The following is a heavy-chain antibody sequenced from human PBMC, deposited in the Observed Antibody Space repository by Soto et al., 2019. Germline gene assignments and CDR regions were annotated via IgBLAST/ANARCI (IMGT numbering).Heavy chain of an antibody. D-gene: IGHD1-1*01. CDR2: INWDGDGT. Sequence: EVQLVESGGVVIQPGGSLRLSCAASGFTFDDYTMHWVRQAPGKGLEWVSLINWDGDGTSYADSVKGRFTISRDNSKNSLYLQMNSLRTEDTALYYCAEDFGRLERRYVDYWGQGTLVTVS. J-gene: IGHJ4*02. CDR1: GFTFDDYT. CDR3: AEDFGRLERRYVDY. V-gene: IGHV3-43*01.